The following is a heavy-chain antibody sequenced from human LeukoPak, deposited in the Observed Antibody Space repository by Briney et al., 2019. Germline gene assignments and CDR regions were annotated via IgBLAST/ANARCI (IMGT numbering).Heavy chain of an antibody. Sequence: GGSLRLSCAASGFTFSDYYMSWIRQAPGKGLEWVSYISSSSSYTNYADPVKGRFTISRDNAKNSLYLQMNSLRAEDTAVYYCARDPGSRAAAGMFDPWGQGTLVTVSS. J-gene: IGHJ5*02. CDR1: GFTFSDYY. CDR2: ISSSSSYT. D-gene: IGHD6-13*01. CDR3: ARDPGSRAAAGMFDP. V-gene: IGHV3-11*05.